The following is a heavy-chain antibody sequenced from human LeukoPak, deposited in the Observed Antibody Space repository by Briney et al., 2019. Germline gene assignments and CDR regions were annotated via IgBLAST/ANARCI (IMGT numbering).Heavy chain of an antibody. CDR2: ISSSSSTI. J-gene: IGHJ3*02. CDR1: GFTFSSYS. Sequence: GGSLRLSCAASGFTFSSYSMNWVRQAPGKGLEWVSYISSSSSTIYYADSVKGRFTISRDNAKNSLYLQMNSLRDEDTAVYYCARVSSPRPPTYYYDSSGYLVIWGQGTMVTVSS. V-gene: IGHV3-48*02. D-gene: IGHD3-22*01. CDR3: ARVSSPRPPTYYYDSSGYLVI.